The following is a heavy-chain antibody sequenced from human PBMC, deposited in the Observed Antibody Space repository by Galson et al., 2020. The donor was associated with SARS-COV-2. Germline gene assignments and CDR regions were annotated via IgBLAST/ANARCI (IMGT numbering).Heavy chain of an antibody. CDR3: ASQLQKIVATIGDYYYYGMDV. CDR1: GFTFSSYS. J-gene: IGHJ6*02. D-gene: IGHD5-12*01. Sequence: LSLTCAASGFTFSSYSMNWVHQAPGKGLEWVSYISSSSSTIYYADSVKGRFTISRDNAKNSLYLQMNSLRDEDTAVYYCASQLQKIVATIGDYYYYGMDVWGQGTTVTVSS. CDR2: ISSSSSTI. V-gene: IGHV3-48*02.